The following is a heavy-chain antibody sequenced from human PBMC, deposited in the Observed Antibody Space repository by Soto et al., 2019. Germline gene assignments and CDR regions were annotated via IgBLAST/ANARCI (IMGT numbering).Heavy chain of an antibody. CDR3: ERDHKGGYYYYGMDV. CDR1: GFTFSSYE. J-gene: IGHJ6*02. CDR2: ISSSGSTI. Sequence: GGSLRLSCAASGFTFSSYEMNWVRQAPGKGLEWVSYISSSGSTIYYADSVKGRFTISRDNAKNSLYLQMNSLRAEDTAVYYCERDHKGGYYYYGMDVWGQGTTVTVSS. V-gene: IGHV3-48*03.